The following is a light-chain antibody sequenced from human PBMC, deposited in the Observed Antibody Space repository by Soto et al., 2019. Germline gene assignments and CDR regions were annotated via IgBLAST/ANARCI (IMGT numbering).Light chain of an antibody. CDR1: SSDVGAYNY. J-gene: IGLJ1*01. CDR2: EVS. V-gene: IGLV2-14*01. CDR3: CSYAGSYTNYV. Sequence: QSVLTQPASVSGSPGQSITISCTGTSSDVGAYNYVSWFQQHPGKAPTLIISEVSNRPSGVSNRFSGSKSGNAASLTISGLQAEDEADYYCCSYAGSYTNYVFGTGTKVTVL.